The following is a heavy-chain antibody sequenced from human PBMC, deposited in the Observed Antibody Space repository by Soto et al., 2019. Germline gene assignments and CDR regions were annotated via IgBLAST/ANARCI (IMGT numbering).Heavy chain of an antibody. CDR2: ISAYNGNT. Sequence: ASVKVYCKASGYTFSSDGISWGRQAPGQGLEWMGWISAYNGNTNYAQKLQGRVTMTTDTSTSTAHMELRSLRSDDTAVYYCAGGYSSSWDFDYWGQGTLVTVSS. CDR1: GYTFSSDG. D-gene: IGHD6-13*01. J-gene: IGHJ4*02. CDR3: AGGYSSSWDFDY. V-gene: IGHV1-18*01.